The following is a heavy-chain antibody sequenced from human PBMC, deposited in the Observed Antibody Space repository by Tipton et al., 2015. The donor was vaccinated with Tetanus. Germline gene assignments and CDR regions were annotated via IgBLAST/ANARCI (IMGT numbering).Heavy chain of an antibody. CDR3: ARGDYYGSGTYDV. D-gene: IGHD3-10*01. V-gene: IGHV4-34*01. J-gene: IGHJ6*02. CDR2: IHRGGST. CDR1: GDYLSDYY. Sequence: GLVKPSETLSLTCGVFGDYLSDYYWTWVRQPPGKGLEWIGEIHRGGSTNYNPSLKSRVTLSLDTTKKQVSLKLSSVTAADTAVYYWARGDYYGSGTYDVWGQGTTVTVPS.